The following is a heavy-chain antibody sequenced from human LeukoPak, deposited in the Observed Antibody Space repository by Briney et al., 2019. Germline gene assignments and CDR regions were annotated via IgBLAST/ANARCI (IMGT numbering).Heavy chain of an antibody. CDR1: GGSISSYY. Sequence: PSETLSLTCTVSGGSISSYYWSWIRQPPGKGLEWIGYIYYSGSTNYNPSLKSRVIISVDTSKNQFSLKLSSVTAADTAVYYCARYYYGAGSYQRYFDYWGRGTLVTVSS. J-gene: IGHJ4*02. V-gene: IGHV4-59*01. D-gene: IGHD3-10*01. CDR3: ARYYYGAGSYQRYFDY. CDR2: IYYSGST.